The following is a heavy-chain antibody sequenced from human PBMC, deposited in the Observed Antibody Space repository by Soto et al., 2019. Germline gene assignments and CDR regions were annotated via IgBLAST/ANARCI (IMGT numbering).Heavy chain of an antibody. D-gene: IGHD3-22*01. CDR1: WYTFTGYY. V-gene: IGHV1-2*02. Sequence: ASVKGSCKASWYTFTGYYMHLVRQAPGQGLEWMGWINPNSGGTNYAQKFQGRVTMTRDTSISTAYMELSRLRSDDTAVYYCARVVYYYDSSGYYDWGQGTLVTVSS. CDR2: INPNSGGT. CDR3: ARVVYYYDSSGYYD. J-gene: IGHJ4*02.